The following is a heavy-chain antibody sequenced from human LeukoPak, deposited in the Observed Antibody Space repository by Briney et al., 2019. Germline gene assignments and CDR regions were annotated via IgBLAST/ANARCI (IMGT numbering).Heavy chain of an antibody. CDR3: ARARLTYYYDSSGRNFDY. D-gene: IGHD3-22*01. CDR1: GGSISSYY. J-gene: IGHJ4*02. Sequence: SETLSLTCTVAGGSISSYYWSWIRQPAGKGLEWIGRIYTSGSTNYNPSLKSRVTISVDTSKNQFSLKLSSVTAADTAVYYCARARLTYYYDSSGRNFDYWGQGTLVTVSS. CDR2: IYTSGST. V-gene: IGHV4-4*07.